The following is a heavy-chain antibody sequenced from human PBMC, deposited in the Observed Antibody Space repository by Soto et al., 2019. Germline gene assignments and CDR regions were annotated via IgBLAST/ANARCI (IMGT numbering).Heavy chain of an antibody. CDR2: IYYSGSN. Sequence: TLSLTCTVSGGSISSGGYYWSCIRQHPGKGLEWIGYIYYSGSNYYNPSLQSRVAMSVDTSKNQFSLKLSSVTAADRAVYYCARSYYYDNSGYSDAFDFWGQGTKV. D-gene: IGHD3-22*01. J-gene: IGHJ3*01. V-gene: IGHV4-31*03. CDR3: ARSYYYDNSGYSDAFDF. CDR1: GGSISSGGYY.